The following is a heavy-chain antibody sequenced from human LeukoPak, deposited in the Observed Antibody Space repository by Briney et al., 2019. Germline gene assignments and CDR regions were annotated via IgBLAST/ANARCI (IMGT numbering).Heavy chain of an antibody. Sequence: GASVKVSCKASGGTFSSYAISWVRQAPGQGLEWMGGIIPIFGTANYAQKFQGRVTITADESTSTAYMELSSLRSEDTAVYYCARVEEGYGSGRRENYFYYYMDVWGKRTTVTISS. J-gene: IGHJ6*03. CDR2: IIPIFGTA. CDR3: ARVEEGYGSGRRENYFYYYMDV. CDR1: GGTFSSYA. V-gene: IGHV1-69*13. D-gene: IGHD3-10*01.